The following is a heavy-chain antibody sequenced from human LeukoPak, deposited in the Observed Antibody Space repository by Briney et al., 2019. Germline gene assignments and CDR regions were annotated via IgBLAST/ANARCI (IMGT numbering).Heavy chain of an antibody. CDR1: GGSISSSNYY. CDR3: ATTPALAVAGTLDPKE. J-gene: IGHJ4*02. Sequence: PSETLSLTCTVSGGSISSSNYYWGWIRQSPGKGLEWIGSIFYSGSTYYNPSLKSRVTISIDTSEHQLSLKLSSVTAADTAVYYCATTPALAVAGTLDPKEWGQGTLVTVSS. V-gene: IGHV4-39*01. CDR2: IFYSGST. D-gene: IGHD6-19*01.